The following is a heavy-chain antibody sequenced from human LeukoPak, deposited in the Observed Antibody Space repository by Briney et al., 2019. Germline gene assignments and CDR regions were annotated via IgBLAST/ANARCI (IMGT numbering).Heavy chain of an antibody. J-gene: IGHJ3*02. D-gene: IGHD6-13*01. V-gene: IGHV4-38-2*02. CDR3: AREDDSSSWYWGGFDI. Sequence: PSETLSLTCTVSGYSISSGYYWGWIRQPPGKGLEWIGSIYHSGSTYYNPSLKSRVTISVDTSKNQFSLKLSSVTAADTAVYYCAREDDSSSWYWGGFDIWGQGTMVTVSS. CDR2: IYHSGST. CDR1: GYSISSGYY.